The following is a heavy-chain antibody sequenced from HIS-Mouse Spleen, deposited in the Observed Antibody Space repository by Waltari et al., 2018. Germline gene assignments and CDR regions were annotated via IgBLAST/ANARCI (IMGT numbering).Heavy chain of an antibody. V-gene: IGHV3-30*18. CDR3: AKASSGWLDY. CDR1: GFTFSSYG. J-gene: IGHJ4*02. Sequence: QVQLVESGGGVVQPGRSLRLSCAASGFTFSSYGMPWARQAPGKGLEWVAVISYDGSNKYYADSVKGRFTISRDNSKNTLYLQMNSLRAEDTAVYYCAKASSGWLDYWGQGTLVTVSS. D-gene: IGHD6-19*01. CDR2: ISYDGSNK.